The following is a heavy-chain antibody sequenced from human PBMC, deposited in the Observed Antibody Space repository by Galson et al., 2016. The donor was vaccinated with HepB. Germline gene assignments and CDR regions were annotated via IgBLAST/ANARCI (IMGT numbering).Heavy chain of an antibody. D-gene: IGHD3-22*01. J-gene: IGHJ3*02. Sequence: SLRLSCAASGFTFSDYYVSWIRQAPGKGLEWVSYISSSGSNIYYADSVKGRFTISRDNAKNSLYLQMNSLRAEDTAVYYCGSSGYYPHGAFDIWGQGTMVTVSS. CDR3: GSSGYYPHGAFDI. CDR2: ISSSGSNI. CDR1: GFTFSDYY. V-gene: IGHV3-11*01.